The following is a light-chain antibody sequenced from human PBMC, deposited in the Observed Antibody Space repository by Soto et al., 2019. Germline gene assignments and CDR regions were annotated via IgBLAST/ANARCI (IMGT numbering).Light chain of an antibody. Sequence: DIQMTQSPSTLSASVGDRVTITCRASQSISSWLAWYQQKPGTAPKLLIYKASSLESGVPSRFSASGSGTEFTLTISSLQPEDFATYYCQQYNSYPLPFGGGTKMEIK. CDR1: QSISSW. CDR3: QQYNSYPLP. V-gene: IGKV1-5*03. J-gene: IGKJ4*01. CDR2: KAS.